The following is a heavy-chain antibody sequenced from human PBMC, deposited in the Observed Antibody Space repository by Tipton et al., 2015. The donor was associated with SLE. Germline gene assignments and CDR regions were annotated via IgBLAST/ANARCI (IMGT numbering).Heavy chain of an antibody. Sequence: TLSLTCTVSGGSISSHYWSWIRQPPGKGLEWIGYIYYSGSTNYNPSLKSRVTISVDTSSDQFSLRLNSVTAADTAVYYCARGQDHHNNWFDPWGQGTRVTVSS. CDR2: IYYSGST. J-gene: IGHJ5*02. CDR3: ARGQDHHNNWFDP. V-gene: IGHV4-59*11. CDR1: GGSISSHY. D-gene: IGHD1-14*01.